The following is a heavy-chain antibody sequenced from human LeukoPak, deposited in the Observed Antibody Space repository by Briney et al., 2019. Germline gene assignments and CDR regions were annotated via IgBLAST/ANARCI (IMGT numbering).Heavy chain of an antibody. Sequence: SETLSLTCAVYGGSFSGYYWSWIRQPPGKGLEWIGYIYYSGSTNYNPSLKSRVTISVDTSKNQFSLKLSSVTAADTAVYYCARGVATILAYWGQGTLVTVSS. CDR3: ARGVATILAY. V-gene: IGHV4-59*01. D-gene: IGHD5-12*01. CDR2: IYYSGST. CDR1: GGSFSGYY. J-gene: IGHJ4*02.